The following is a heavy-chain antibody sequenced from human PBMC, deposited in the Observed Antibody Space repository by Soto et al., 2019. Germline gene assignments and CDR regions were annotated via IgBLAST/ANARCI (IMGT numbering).Heavy chain of an antibody. V-gene: IGHV1-69*06. CDR2: IIPIFGTA. D-gene: IGHD2-15*01. CDR1: GGTFSSYA. CDR3: ASYQLVAATLFYYYYGMDV. J-gene: IGHJ6*02. Sequence: QVQLVQSGAEVKKPGSSVKVSCKASGGTFSSYAISWVRQAPGQGLEWMGGIIPIFGTANYAQKFQGRVTITAEKSTSTAYMELSSLRSEDTAVYYCASYQLVAATLFYYYYGMDVWGQGTTVTVSS.